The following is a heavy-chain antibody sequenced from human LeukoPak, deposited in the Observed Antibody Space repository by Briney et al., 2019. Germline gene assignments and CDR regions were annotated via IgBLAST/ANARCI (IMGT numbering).Heavy chain of an antibody. J-gene: IGHJ3*02. CDR2: ISGSGGST. CDR3: ARAVPAAVDAFDI. CDR1: GFTFSNYA. Sequence: PGGSLRLSCAASGFTFSNYAMSWVRRAPGKGLEWVSVISGSGGSTYYADSVKGRFTISRDNAKNSLYLQMNSLRAEDTAVYYCARAVPAAVDAFDIWGQGTMVTVSS. D-gene: IGHD2-2*01. V-gene: IGHV3-23*01.